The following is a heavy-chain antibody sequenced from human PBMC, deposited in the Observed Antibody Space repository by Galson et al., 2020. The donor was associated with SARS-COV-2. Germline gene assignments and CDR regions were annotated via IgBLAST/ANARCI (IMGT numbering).Heavy chain of an antibody. J-gene: IGHJ4*01. CDR3: ARGALGYDSLCGYTRSYYFGS. CDR2: INPNRGNP. D-gene: IGHD3-9*01. V-gene: IGHV1-8*01. CDR1: GYTFTTYD. Sequence: ASVKASCRAPGYTFTTYDINWVRQATGQGLEWVGWINPNRGNPDYPQDFQARVTITSDTSTSTAYMELGGVRSEDTAVYYCARGALGYDSLCGYTRSYYFGSWGHGPLVTVSS.